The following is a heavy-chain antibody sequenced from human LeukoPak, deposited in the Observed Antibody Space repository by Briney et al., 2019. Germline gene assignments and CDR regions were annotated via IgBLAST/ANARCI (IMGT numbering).Heavy chain of an antibody. CDR3: ARDRHEHYYDSSGSGFDI. D-gene: IGHD3-22*01. CDR1: GFTFSSYS. CDR2: ISSSSSYI. Sequence: PGGSLRLSCAASGFTFSSYSMNWVRQAPGKGLEWVSSISSSSSYIYYADSVKGRFTISRDNAKNSLYLQMNSLRAEDTAVYYRARDRHEHYYDSSGSGFDIWGQGTMVTVSS. J-gene: IGHJ3*02. V-gene: IGHV3-21*01.